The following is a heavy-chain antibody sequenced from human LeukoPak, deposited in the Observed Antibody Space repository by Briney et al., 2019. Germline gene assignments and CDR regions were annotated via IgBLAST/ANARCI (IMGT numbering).Heavy chain of an antibody. Sequence: GGSLRLSCAASGFTFSTSVMSLVRQAPGKGLEWVSASSGSGGSTYYADSVKGRFTISRDNSKNTLFLQMNSLRADDTAIYYCAKAASYTSSFSAGDWFDPWGQGTLVRVSS. V-gene: IGHV3-23*01. CDR2: SSGSGGST. CDR3: AKAASYTSSFSAGDWFDP. J-gene: IGHJ5*02. CDR1: GFTFSTSV. D-gene: IGHD6-19*01.